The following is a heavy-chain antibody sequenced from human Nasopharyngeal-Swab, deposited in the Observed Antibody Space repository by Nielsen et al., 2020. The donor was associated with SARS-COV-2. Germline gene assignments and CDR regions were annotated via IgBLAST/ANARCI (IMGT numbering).Heavy chain of an antibody. Sequence: ASVKVSCKASEYTINNYHIHWVRQSPGQGLEWMGIMIPGGGGTNYAQNFQGRVTMTRDTSTSTVSMELSSLRFEDTAVYYCVFYNYPFDYWGQGTLVTVSS. CDR1: EYTINNYH. CDR2: MIPGGGGT. D-gene: IGHD5-24*01. J-gene: IGHJ4*02. V-gene: IGHV1-46*02. CDR3: VFYNYPFDY.